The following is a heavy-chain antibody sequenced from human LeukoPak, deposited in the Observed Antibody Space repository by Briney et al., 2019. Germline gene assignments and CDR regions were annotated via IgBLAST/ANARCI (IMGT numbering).Heavy chain of an antibody. J-gene: IGHJ5*02. D-gene: IGHD6-13*01. V-gene: IGHV5-51*01. Sequence: GESLKISCKGSGYSFTSYWIGWVRQMPGKGLEWMGIIYPGDSDTRYSPSFQGQVTISADKSISTAYLQWSSLKASDAAMYYCARVIRIAAAGTPILNWFDPWGQGTLVTVSS. CDR3: ARVIRIAAAGTPILNWFDP. CDR2: IYPGDSDT. CDR1: GYSFTSYW.